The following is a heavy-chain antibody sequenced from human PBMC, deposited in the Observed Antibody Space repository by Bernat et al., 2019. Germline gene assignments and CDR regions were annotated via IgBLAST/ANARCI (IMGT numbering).Heavy chain of an antibody. Sequence: QVQLVQSGAEVKKPGASVKVSCKASGYTFTSYAMHWVRQAPGQRLEWMGWINAGNGNTKYSQKFQGRVTITRDTSASTAYMELSSLRSEDTAVYYCAREKYCSSTSCSLEYFQHWARAPWSPSPQ. CDR1: GYTFTSYA. CDR3: AREKYCSSTSCSLEYFQH. CDR2: INAGNGNT. V-gene: IGHV1-3*01. D-gene: IGHD2-2*01. J-gene: IGHJ1*01.